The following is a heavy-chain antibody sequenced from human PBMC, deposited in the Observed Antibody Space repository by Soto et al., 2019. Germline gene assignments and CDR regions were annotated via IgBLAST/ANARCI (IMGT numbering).Heavy chain of an antibody. D-gene: IGHD6-13*01. CDR3: AKVVDRLTAAGRLYYYYAMDV. Sequence: EVQLLESGGGLVQPGGSLRLSCAASGFTFSNYAMSWVRQAPGKGLEWVSAISVSGGSTYYADSVKGRFTISRDNSKNTLYLQVNNLRAADTAVYYCAKVVDRLTAAGRLYYYYAMDVWGQGTTVTVSS. CDR2: ISVSGGST. CDR1: GFTFSNYA. V-gene: IGHV3-23*01. J-gene: IGHJ6*02.